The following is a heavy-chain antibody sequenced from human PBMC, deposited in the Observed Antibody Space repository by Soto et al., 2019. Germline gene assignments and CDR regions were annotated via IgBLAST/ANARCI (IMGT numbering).Heavy chain of an antibody. J-gene: IGHJ5*02. CDR3: ARGVRYYDILSGYLRPHWFEP. V-gene: IGHV4-59*01. CDR2: IYYSGST. CDR1: GGSISSYY. D-gene: IGHD3-9*01. Sequence: PSETLSLTCTVSGGSISSYYWSWIRQPPGKRLEWIGYIYYSGSTNYNPTLQSRVTISVDTSRNQFSLKLSSVTAADTAVYYCARGVRYYDILSGYLRPHWFEPWGHGTLVTVPS.